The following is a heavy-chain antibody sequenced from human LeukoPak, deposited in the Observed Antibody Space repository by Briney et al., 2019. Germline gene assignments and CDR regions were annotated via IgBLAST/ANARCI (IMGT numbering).Heavy chain of an antibody. Sequence: AGGSLRLSCAASGFTFSSYAMSWVRQAPGKGLEWVSAISGSGGSTYYADSVKGRFTISRDNSKNTLYLQMNSLRAEDTAVYYCAKNTGQQWLVIDWGQGTLVTVSS. V-gene: IGHV3-23*01. CDR3: AKNTGQQWLVID. J-gene: IGHJ4*02. CDR1: GFTFSSYA. D-gene: IGHD6-19*01. CDR2: ISGSGGST.